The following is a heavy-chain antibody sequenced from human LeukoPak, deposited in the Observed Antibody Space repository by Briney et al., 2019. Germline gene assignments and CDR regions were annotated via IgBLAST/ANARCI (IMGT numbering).Heavy chain of an antibody. J-gene: IGHJ5*02. D-gene: IGHD3-10*01. CDR3: ARGSMVRGAWRSSPDGDWFDP. CDR1: GYTFTSYD. CDR2: MNPNSGNT. V-gene: IGHV1-8*01. Sequence: GASVKVSCKASGYTFTSYDINWVRQAPGQGLEWMGWMNPNSGNTGYAQKFQGRVTMTRNTSISTAYMELSSLRSEDTAVYYCARGSMVRGAWRSSPDGDWFDPWGQGTLVTVSS.